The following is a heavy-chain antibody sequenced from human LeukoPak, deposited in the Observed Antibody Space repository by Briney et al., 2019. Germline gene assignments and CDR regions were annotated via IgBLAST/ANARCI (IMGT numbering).Heavy chain of an antibody. CDR3: AKGSYYDSSGSFYFDY. CDR1: GFTFSSYA. J-gene: IGHJ4*02. V-gene: IGHV3-23*01. D-gene: IGHD3-22*01. CDR2: ISGSGDNT. Sequence: GGSLRLSCAASGFTFSSYAMSCVRQAPGKGLEWVSGISGSGDNTYYADSVKGRFTISRDNSKNTLYVQVNSLGTEDTAAYYCAKGSYYDSSGSFYFDYWGQGTLVTVSS.